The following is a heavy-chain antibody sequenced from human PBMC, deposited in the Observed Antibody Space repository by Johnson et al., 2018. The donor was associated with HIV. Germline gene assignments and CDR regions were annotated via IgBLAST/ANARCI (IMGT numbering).Heavy chain of an antibody. Sequence: EVQLVESGGGLVQPGGSLRLSCAASGFTFSNYDMHWVRQATGKGLEWVSGSGTTIYYADSVKGRFTISRDNAKNSLYLQMNSLRAEDTAVYYCASLYVFDIWGQGTMVTVSS. V-gene: IGHV3-69-1*01. CDR2: SGTTI. CDR1: GFTFSNYD. CDR3: ASLYVFDI. J-gene: IGHJ3*02.